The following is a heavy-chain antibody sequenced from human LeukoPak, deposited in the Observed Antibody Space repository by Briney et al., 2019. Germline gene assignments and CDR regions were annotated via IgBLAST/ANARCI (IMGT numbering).Heavy chain of an antibody. Sequence: SQTLSLTCAVSGGSISSGGYSWSWIRQPPRKGLEWIGYIYHSGSTYYNPSLKSRVTISVDRSKSQFSLKLSSVTAAGTAVYYCARVRYCSSTSCYAERGYFDYWGQGTLVTVSS. CDR1: GGSISSGGYS. CDR3: ARVRYCSSTSCYAERGYFDY. J-gene: IGHJ4*02. CDR2: IYHSGST. D-gene: IGHD2-2*01. V-gene: IGHV4-30-2*01.